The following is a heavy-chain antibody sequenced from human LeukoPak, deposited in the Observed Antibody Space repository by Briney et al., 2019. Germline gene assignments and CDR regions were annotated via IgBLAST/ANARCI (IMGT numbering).Heavy chain of an antibody. CDR2: FDTEDGET. J-gene: IGHJ4*02. D-gene: IGHD3-3*01. CDR1: GYTLTELS. Sequence: GASVTVSCKVSGYTLTELSMHWVRQAPGKGLEWMGGFDTEDGETIYSQKFQGRVTMTEDTSTDTAYMELSSLRSEDTAVYDCATWNDFWSGYLDYWGQGTLVTVSS. CDR3: ATWNDFWSGYLDY. V-gene: IGHV1-24*01.